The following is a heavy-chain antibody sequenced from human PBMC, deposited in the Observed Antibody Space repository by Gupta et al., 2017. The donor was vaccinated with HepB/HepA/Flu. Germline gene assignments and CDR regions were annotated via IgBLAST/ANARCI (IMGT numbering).Heavy chain of an antibody. CDR1: GFTFTTYW. CDR3: ARLQWFGESSRYRAFDY. D-gene: IGHD3-10*01. V-gene: IGHV3-7*01. CDR2: IKEDGSDE. Sequence: EVHLVESGGGLVQPGGSLKLSCAASGFTFTTYWMSWVRQAPGKGLEWVASIKEDGSDEHYVDSVKGRFTISRDNAKNSRYLQMNSLRAEDTAVYYCARLQWFGESSRYRAFDYWGQGTLVTVSS. J-gene: IGHJ4*02.